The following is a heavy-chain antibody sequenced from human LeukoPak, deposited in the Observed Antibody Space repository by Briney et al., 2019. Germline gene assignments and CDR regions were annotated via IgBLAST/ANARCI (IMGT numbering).Heavy chain of an antibody. CDR3: ARSGYYDAFDI. CDR1: GYTFTSYD. CDR2: MNPNSGNT. D-gene: IGHD3-3*01. V-gene: IGHV1-8*03. Sequence: ASVKVSCKASGYTFTSYDINWVRQATGQGLEWMGWMNPNSGNTGYAQKFQGRVTITRNTSISTAYMGLSSLRSEDTAVYYCARSGYYDAFDIWGQGTMVTVSS. J-gene: IGHJ3*02.